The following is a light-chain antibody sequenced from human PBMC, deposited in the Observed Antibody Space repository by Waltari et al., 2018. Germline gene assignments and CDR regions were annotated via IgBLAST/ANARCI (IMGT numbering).Light chain of an antibody. CDR1: ELGDIY. CDR2: EDN. Sequence: SYELTQPPSVSVSPGQTASISCSGAELGDIYASWYQQKPGQSPVLVIYEDNRRPSGIPERFSGSNSGNTATLTISGTQAMDEADYYCQAWDSSTALVFGGGTKLTVL. CDR3: QAWDSSTALV. V-gene: IGLV3-1*01. J-gene: IGLJ3*02.